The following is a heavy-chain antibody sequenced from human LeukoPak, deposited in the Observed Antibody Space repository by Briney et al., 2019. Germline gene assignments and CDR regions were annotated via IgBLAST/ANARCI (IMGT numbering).Heavy chain of an antibody. D-gene: IGHD3-22*01. CDR2: INHSGST. J-gene: IGHJ4*02. Sequence: SETLSLTCAVYGGSFSGYYWSWIRQPPGKGLEWIGEINHSGSTNYNPSLKSRVTISVDTSKNQFSLKLSSVTAADTAVYYCARTLVVITSSPFDYWGQGTLVTASS. CDR1: GGSFSGYY. V-gene: IGHV4-34*01. CDR3: ARTLVVITSSPFDY.